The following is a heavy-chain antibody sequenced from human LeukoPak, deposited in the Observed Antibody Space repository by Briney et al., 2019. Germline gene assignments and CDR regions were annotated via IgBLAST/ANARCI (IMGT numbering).Heavy chain of an antibody. CDR2: IKSDGGT. V-gene: IGHV3-74*01. CDR3: ARVPSEIGGYYPEYFRH. J-gene: IGHJ1*01. CDR1: GFTFSTYW. D-gene: IGHD3-22*01. Sequence: GGSLRLSCAASGFTFSTYWMHWVRQAPGKGLVWVSRIKSDGGTNYADSVKGRFTISRDNAKKTVALQMNSLRPEDTGVYYCARVPSEIGGYYPEYFRHWGQGTLVTVSS.